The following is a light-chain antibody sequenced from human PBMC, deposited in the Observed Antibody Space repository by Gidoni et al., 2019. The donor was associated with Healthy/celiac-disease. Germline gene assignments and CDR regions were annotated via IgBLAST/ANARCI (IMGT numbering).Light chain of an antibody. J-gene: IGKJ1*01. V-gene: IGKV3-15*01. CDR2: GAS. Sequence: EIVFTPSPATLSVSPGERATLSCRASQSVSSNLAWYQQKPGQAPRLLIYGASTRATGIPARFSGSGSGTEFTLTISSLQSEDFAVYYCQQYNNWPPWTFXQXTKVEIK. CDR3: QQYNNWPPWT. CDR1: QSVSSN.